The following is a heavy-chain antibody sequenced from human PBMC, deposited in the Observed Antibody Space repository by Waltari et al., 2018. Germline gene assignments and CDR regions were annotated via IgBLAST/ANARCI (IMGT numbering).Heavy chain of an antibody. D-gene: IGHD6-19*01. J-gene: IGHJ4*02. V-gene: IGHV3-53*01. CDR3: AREDSIAVAGVLWD. Sequence: EVQLVESGGGLIQPGGSLRLSCAASGFTVSSNYMSWVRQAPGKGLEWVSVIYSGGSTYYADSVKGRFTISRDNSKNTLYLQMNSLRAEDTAVYYCAREDSIAVAGVLWDWGQGTLVTVSS. CDR1: GFTVSSNY. CDR2: IYSGGST.